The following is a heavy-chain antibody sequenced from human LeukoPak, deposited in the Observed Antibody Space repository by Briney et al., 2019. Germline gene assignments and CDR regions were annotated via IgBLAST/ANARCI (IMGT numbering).Heavy chain of an antibody. Sequence: SETLSLTCAVYGGSFSGYYWSWIRQPPGKGLEWIGEINHSGSTNYNPSLKSRVTISVDRSKNQFSLKLSSVTAADTAVYYCARCGYDNYYYYGMDAWGQGTTVTVSS. CDR2: INHSGST. CDR1: GGSFSGYY. D-gene: IGHD5-12*01. J-gene: IGHJ6*02. CDR3: ARCGYDNYYYYGMDA. V-gene: IGHV4-34*01.